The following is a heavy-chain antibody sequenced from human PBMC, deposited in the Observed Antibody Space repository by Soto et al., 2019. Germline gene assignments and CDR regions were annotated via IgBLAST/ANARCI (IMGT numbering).Heavy chain of an antibody. CDR3: ARYKSNYYYGMDV. Sequence: SETLSLTCTVSGGSIRSGDYYWSWIRQPPGKGLESIGYIYYSGSTYYNPSLKSRVTISVDTSKNQFSLKLSSVTAADTAVYYCARYKSNYYYGMDVWGQGTTVT. J-gene: IGHJ6*02. CDR1: GGSIRSGDYY. D-gene: IGHD1-20*01. CDR2: IYYSGST. V-gene: IGHV4-30-4*02.